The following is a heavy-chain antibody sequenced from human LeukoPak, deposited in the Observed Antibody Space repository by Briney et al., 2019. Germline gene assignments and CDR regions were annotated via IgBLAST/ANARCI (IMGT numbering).Heavy chain of an antibody. D-gene: IGHD3-3*01. Sequence: GGSLRLSCAASGFTFSSYAMSWVRQAPGKGLEWVSAISGSGGSTYYADSVKGRFTISRDNSKNTLYLQMNSLRAEDTAVYYCAKCRITIFGDPTYYFDYWGQGTLVTVSS. CDR3: AKCRITIFGDPTYYFDY. V-gene: IGHV3-23*01. CDR1: GFTFSSYA. J-gene: IGHJ4*02. CDR2: ISGSGGST.